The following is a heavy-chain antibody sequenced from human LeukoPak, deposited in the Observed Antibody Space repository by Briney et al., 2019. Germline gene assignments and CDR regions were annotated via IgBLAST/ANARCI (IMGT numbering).Heavy chain of an antibody. CDR2: IWYDGSNK. CDR3: ARDALGGGAFDI. CDR1: GFTFSSYG. J-gene: IGHJ3*02. V-gene: IGHV3-33*01. Sequence: PGGSLRLSCAASGFTFSSYGMHWVRQAPGKGLEWVAVIWYDGSNKYYADSVKGRFTISRDNSKNTLYLQMNSLRAEDTAVYYCARDALGGGAFDIWGQGTMVTVSS.